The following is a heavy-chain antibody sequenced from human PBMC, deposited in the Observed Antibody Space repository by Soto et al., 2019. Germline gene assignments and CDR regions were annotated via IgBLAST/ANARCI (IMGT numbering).Heavy chain of an antibody. CDR3: ALPTKYNSGSFGLIDF. D-gene: IGHD5-12*01. CDR2: ISYDGSNT. V-gene: IGHV3-30*03. Sequence: QVQLVESGGGMVQPGRSLRLSCAASGFTFSTYGMHWVRQVPGKGLEWVAVISYDGSNTYYADSVKGRCSISRDNSKNTLYLQMNSLSAEDTAVYYCALPTKYNSGSFGLIDFWGQGALVTVSS. J-gene: IGHJ4*02. CDR1: GFTFSTYG.